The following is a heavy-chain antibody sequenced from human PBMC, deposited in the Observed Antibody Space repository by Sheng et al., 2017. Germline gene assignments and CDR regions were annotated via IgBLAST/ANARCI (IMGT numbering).Heavy chain of an antibody. D-gene: IGHD6-19*01. CDR3: ARDRSSGWTREYYYYYMDV. CDR2: IYTSGST. CDR1: GDSISSYY. Sequence: QVQLQESVPGLVKPSETLSLTCTVSGDSISSYYWSWIRQPAGKGLEWIGRIYTSGSTNYNPSLKSRVTMSVDTSKNQFSLKLSSVTAADTAVYYCARDRSSGWTREYYYYYMDVWGKGTTVTVSS. V-gene: IGHV4-4*07. J-gene: IGHJ6*03.